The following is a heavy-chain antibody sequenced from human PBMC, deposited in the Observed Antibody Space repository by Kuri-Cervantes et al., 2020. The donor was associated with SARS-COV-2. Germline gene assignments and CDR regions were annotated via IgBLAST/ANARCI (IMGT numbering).Heavy chain of an antibody. CDR1: RGSISSSIYY. CDR3: ARQHVLRHLEWSREMRSTYYMDV. V-gene: IGHV4-39*01. Sequence: SETLSLTCTVPRGSISSSIYYWGWIRQPPGKGLERIGSIYYTGNTYYNPSLNSRVTMSVDTSKTQFSLKVSSVTSAGTAVYYCARQHVLRHLEWSREMRSTYYMDVWGKGTTVTISS. J-gene: IGHJ6*03. CDR2: IYYTGNT. D-gene: IGHD3-3*01.